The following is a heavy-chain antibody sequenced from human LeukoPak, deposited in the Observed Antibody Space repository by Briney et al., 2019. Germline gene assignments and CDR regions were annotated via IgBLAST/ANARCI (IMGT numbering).Heavy chain of an antibody. Sequence: PGGSLRLSCAASGFTFSSYAMGWVRQAPGKGLEWVSAISGSGGSTYYADSVKGRFTISRDNSKNTLYLQMNSLRAEDTAVYYCAKGEGSGWGFDPWGQGTLVTVSS. D-gene: IGHD6-19*01. CDR3: AKGEGSGWGFDP. CDR2: ISGSGGST. CDR1: GFTFSSYA. J-gene: IGHJ5*02. V-gene: IGHV3-23*01.